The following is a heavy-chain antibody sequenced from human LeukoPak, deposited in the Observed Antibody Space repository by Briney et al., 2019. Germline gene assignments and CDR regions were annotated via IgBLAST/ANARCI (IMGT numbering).Heavy chain of an antibody. CDR1: GGSISSGDYY. V-gene: IGHV4-30-4*08. D-gene: IGHD5-18*01. CDR2: IYYSGST. J-gene: IGHJ4*02. CDR3: ARAIQLWLWFDY. Sequence: PSQTLSLTCTVSGGSISSGDYYWSWIRQPPGKGLEWIGYIYYSGSTYYNPSLKSRVTISVDTSKNQFSLKLSSVTAADTAVYYCARAIQLWLWFDYWGQGTLVTVSS.